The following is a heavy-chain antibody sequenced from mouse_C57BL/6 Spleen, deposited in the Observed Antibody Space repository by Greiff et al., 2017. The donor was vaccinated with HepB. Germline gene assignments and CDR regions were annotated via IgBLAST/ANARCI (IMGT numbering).Heavy chain of an antibody. CDR1: GYTFTSYW. CDR2: IDPSDSYT. D-gene: IGHD1-1*02. V-gene: IGHV1-50*01. J-gene: IGHJ3*01. CDR3: ARSPRWAPFAY. Sequence: QVQLQQSGAELVKPGASVKLSCKASGYTFTSYWMQWVKQRPGQGLEWIGEIDPSDSYTNYNQKFKGKATLTVDTSSSTAYMQLSSLTSEDSAVYYCARSPRWAPFAYWGQGTLVTVSA.